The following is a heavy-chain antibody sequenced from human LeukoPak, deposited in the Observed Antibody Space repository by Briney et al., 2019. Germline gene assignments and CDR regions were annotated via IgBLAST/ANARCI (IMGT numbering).Heavy chain of an antibody. Sequence: ASVKVSCKASGYTFTSYYMHWVRQAPGQGLEWMGIINPSGGSTSYAQKFQGRVTMTRDMSTSTVYMELSSLRSEDTAVYYCARDLRIAVAAYPSDYWGQGTLVTVSS. CDR1: GYTFTSYY. CDR3: ARDLRIAVAAYPSDY. J-gene: IGHJ4*02. V-gene: IGHV1-46*01. D-gene: IGHD6-19*01. CDR2: INPSGGST.